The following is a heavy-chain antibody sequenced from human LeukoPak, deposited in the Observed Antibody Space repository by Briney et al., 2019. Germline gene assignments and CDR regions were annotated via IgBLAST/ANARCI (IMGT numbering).Heavy chain of an antibody. D-gene: IGHD3-10*01. CDR1: GFTFSDYY. V-gene: IGHV3-11*01. Sequence: PGGSLRLSCAASGFTFSDYYMSWIRQAPGKGLEWVSYISSSGSTIYYADSVKGRFTISRDNAKNSLYLQMNSLRAEDTAVYYCARGYYGSGSYIPYYYYYYMDVWGKGTTVTISS. J-gene: IGHJ6*03. CDR2: ISSSGSTI. CDR3: ARGYYGSGSYIPYYYYYYMDV.